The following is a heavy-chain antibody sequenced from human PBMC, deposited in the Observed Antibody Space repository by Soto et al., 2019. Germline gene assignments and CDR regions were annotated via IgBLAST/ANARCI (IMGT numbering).Heavy chain of an antibody. V-gene: IGHV3-30*18. CDR3: AKDTGSGSYSSPYYGMDV. J-gene: IGHJ6*02. D-gene: IGHD3-10*01. Sequence: PGGSLRLSCAASGFTFSSYGMHWVRQAPGEGLEWVAVISYDGSNKYYADSVKGRFTISRDNSKNTLYLQMNSLRAEDTTVYYCAKDTGSGSYSSPYYGMDVWGQGTTVTVSS. CDR2: ISYDGSNK. CDR1: GFTFSSYG.